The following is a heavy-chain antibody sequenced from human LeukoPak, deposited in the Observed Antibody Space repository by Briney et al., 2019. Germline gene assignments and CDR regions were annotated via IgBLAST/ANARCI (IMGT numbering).Heavy chain of an antibody. D-gene: IGHD1-26*01. CDR2: INSDGSST. V-gene: IGHV3-74*01. CDR1: GFTFSNYW. J-gene: IGHJ4*02. Sequence: GGSLRLSCAASGFTFSNYWMHWVRQAPGKGLVWVSRINSDGSSTSYADSVKGRFTISRDNTKNTLYLQMNSLRAEDTAVYYCARGLYSGSYYSDYWGQGTLATVSP. CDR3: ARGLYSGSYYSDY.